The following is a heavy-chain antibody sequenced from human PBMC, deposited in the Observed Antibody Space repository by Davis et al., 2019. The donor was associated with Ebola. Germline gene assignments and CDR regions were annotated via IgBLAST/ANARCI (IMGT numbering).Heavy chain of an antibody. CDR1: GFTFSSYS. D-gene: IGHD2-15*01. J-gene: IGHJ4*02. CDR2: INSRSVTI. CDR3: VRGGYD. V-gene: IGHV3-48*02. Sequence: PGGSLRLSCVASGFTFSSYSMTWVRQAPEKGLEWVSYINSRSVTIKYADSVKGRFTISRNNAKNSLYLQMNSLRDEDTAVYYCVRGGYDWGQGTLVTVSS.